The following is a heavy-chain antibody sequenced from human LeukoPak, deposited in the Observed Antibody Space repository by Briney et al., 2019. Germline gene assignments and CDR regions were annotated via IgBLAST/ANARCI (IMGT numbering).Heavy chain of an antibody. V-gene: IGHV1-18*01. Sequence: ASVKVSCKASGYTFTSYGISWVRQAPGQGLEWMGWISAYNGNTNYAQKLQGRVTMTTDTSTSTAYMELRSLRSDDTAVYYCARESVVPAAQNWFDPWGQGTLVTVSS. J-gene: IGHJ5*02. CDR2: ISAYNGNT. CDR1: GYTFTSYG. D-gene: IGHD2-2*01. CDR3: ARESVVPAAQNWFDP.